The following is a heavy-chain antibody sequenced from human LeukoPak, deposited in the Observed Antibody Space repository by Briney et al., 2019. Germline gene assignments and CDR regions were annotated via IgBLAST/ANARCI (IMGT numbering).Heavy chain of an antibody. CDR2: ISGSGGST. CDR3: AKQSSRRLDYFDY. Sequence: GGSLRLSCAASGFTFSSYAMSWVRQAPGQGLEWVSAISGSGGSTYYADSVKGRFTISRDNSKNTLYLQMNSLRAEDTAVYYCAKQSSRRLDYFDYWGQGTLVTVSS. V-gene: IGHV3-23*01. J-gene: IGHJ4*02. CDR1: GFTFSSYA. D-gene: IGHD6-13*01.